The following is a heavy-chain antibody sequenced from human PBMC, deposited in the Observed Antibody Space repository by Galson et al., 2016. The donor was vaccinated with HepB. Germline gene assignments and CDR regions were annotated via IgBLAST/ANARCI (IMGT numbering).Heavy chain of an antibody. V-gene: IGHV3-23*01. Sequence: SLRLSCAASGFTFSSYAMNWVRQAPGKGLEWVSGISDGGGTTYDTDSVKGRFTISRDNSKNMMFLQMNSMRAEDTAVYYCARDRYDSSGASYDCWGQGTLVTVSS. CDR1: GFTFSSYA. CDR2: ISDGGGTT. CDR3: ARDRYDSSGASYDC. D-gene: IGHD3-22*01. J-gene: IGHJ4*02.